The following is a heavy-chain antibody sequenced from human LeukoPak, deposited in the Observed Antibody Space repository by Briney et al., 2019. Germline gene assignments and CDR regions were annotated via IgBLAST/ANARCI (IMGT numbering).Heavy chain of an antibody. V-gene: IGHV4-4*07. CDR1: GGSISSYY. CDR2: IYTSGST. J-gene: IGHJ4*02. Sequence: SETLSLTCTVSGGSISSYYWSWIRQPAGKGLEWIGRIYTSGSTNYNPSLKSRVTMSVDTSKNQFSLKLSSVTAADTAVYYCARERRQSTMVRGVIDYWGQGTLVIVSS. D-gene: IGHD3-10*01. CDR3: ARERRQSTMVRGVIDY.